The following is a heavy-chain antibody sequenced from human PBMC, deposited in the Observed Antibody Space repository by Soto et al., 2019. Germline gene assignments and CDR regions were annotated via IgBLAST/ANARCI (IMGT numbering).Heavy chain of an antibody. D-gene: IGHD3-16*01. CDR2: ISGGGGST. J-gene: IGHJ4*02. Sequence: EVQLLESGGGLVQPGGSLRLSCAASGFTFSSYAMSWVRQAPGKGLEWVSVISGGGGSTYYADSVKGRFTISRDNSKNTLYLKVKSLRAEDTAVYYCAKVGEKATIGPVDYWGQGNLVTVSS. CDR1: GFTFSSYA. CDR3: AKVGEKATIGPVDY. V-gene: IGHV3-23*01.